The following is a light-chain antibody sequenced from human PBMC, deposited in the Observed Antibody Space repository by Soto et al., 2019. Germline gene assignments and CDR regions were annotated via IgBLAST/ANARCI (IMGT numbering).Light chain of an antibody. CDR1: QSISSY. Sequence: IQMTQSPSSLSASVGDRVTITCRASQSISSYLNWYQQKPGKAPKLLIYDASSLESGVPSRFSGSGSGTEFTLTISSLQPDDFASYYCQQYNSYPITFGQGTRLEIK. V-gene: IGKV1-13*02. CDR2: DAS. J-gene: IGKJ5*01. CDR3: QQYNSYPIT.